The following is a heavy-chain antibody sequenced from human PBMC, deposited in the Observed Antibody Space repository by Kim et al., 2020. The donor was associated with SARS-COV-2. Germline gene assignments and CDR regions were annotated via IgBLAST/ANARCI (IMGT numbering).Heavy chain of an antibody. CDR3: ARSTQTGLTICGVVGGWYFDL. V-gene: IGHV4-39*01. Sequence: SETLSLTCTVSGGSISSSSYYWGWIRQPPGKGLEWIGSIYYSGSTYYNPSLKRRVTISVDTSKNQFSLKLSSVTAADTAVYYCARSTQTGLTICGVVGGWYFDLGGRGNLVTVSS. CDR2: IYYSGST. CDR1: GGSISSSSYY. D-gene: IGHD3-3*01. J-gene: IGHJ2*01.